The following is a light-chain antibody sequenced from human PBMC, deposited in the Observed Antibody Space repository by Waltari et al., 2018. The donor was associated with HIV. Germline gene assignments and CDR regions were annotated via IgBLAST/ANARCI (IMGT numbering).Light chain of an antibody. Sequence: IVLTQSPGTLSLAPGTRATLSCRASESLGSSYLAWYQQKPGQAPRLLIFGASGRATGIPDRFSGSGSGTDFTLTISNVQTEDFAVYYYQQYGSSPRTFGQGTKVEIK. CDR3: QQYGSSPRT. V-gene: IGKV3-20*01. J-gene: IGKJ1*01. CDR2: GAS. CDR1: ESLGSSY.